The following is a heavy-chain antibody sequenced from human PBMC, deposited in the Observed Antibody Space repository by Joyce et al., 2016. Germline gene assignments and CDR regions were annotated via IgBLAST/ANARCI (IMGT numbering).Heavy chain of an antibody. J-gene: IGHJ6*02. CDR2: ISNDGNNK. CDR3: ARGSLAVVPTGYGMDV. CDR1: VFPFSTYA. V-gene: IGHV3-30-3*01. Sequence: QVQLVESGGGVVQPERSLRLSCAASVFPFSTYAMHWVRQAPGKGLEWVAIISNDGNNKYYADSVKGRFTISRDNSRNTLSLQMNSLRPEDTAVYYCARGSLAVVPTGYGMDVWGQGTTVTVSS. D-gene: IGHD2-2*01.